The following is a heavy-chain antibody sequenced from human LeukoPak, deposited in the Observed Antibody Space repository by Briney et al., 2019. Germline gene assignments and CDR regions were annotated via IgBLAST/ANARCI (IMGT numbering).Heavy chain of an antibody. V-gene: IGHV4-59*12. CDR1: LGSIIGYY. CDR2: MYYSGTT. D-gene: IGHD3-3*01. J-gene: IGHJ4*02. Sequence: PSETLSLTCTVSLGSIIGYYWTWIRQPPGKGLQWIGYMYYSGTTKYNPSLKSRVTTSMDTSKNQFSLKVNSVTAADTAVYYCARVGFWSGSYTGYFDYWGQGALVTVSS. CDR3: ARVGFWSGSYTGYFDY.